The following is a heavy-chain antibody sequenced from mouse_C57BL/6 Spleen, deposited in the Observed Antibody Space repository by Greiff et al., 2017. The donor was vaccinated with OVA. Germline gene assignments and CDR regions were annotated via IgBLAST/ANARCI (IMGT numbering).Heavy chain of an antibody. D-gene: IGHD3-1*01. V-gene: IGHV2-3*01. CDR1: GFSLTSYG. CDR3: AKQGTGLYCCAMDY. CDR2: IWGDGST. Sequence: VKLMESGPGLVAPSQSLSITCTVSGFSLTSYGVSWVRQPPGKGLEWLGVIWGDGSTTYHSAPISRLSIIKDNSTTQVFLKLNSLQTDDTATYDCAKQGTGLYCCAMDYWGQGTSVTVSS. J-gene: IGHJ4*01.